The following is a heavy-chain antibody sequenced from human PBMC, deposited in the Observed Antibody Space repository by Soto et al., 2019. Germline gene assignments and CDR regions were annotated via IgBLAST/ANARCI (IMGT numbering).Heavy chain of an antibody. CDR3: ARDDGGESGRVTFDY. Sequence: QVQLVESGGGVVQPGRSLRLSCAASGFTYRRYVMHWVRQAPGKGLEWVAAIWYHGNDKFYADSVKGRFTISRDNSKNTRYLQRNSLRAEDTAGYYCARDDGGESGRVTFDYGGQATLGTGSS. D-gene: IGHD1-26*01. J-gene: IGHJ4*02. CDR1: GFTYRRYV. V-gene: IGHV3-33*01. CDR2: IWYHGNDK.